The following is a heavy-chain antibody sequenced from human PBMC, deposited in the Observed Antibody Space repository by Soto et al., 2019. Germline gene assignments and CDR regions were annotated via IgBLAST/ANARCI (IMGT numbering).Heavy chain of an antibody. V-gene: IGHV3-30*18. D-gene: IGHD4-17*01. CDR1: GFTFDSYG. Sequence: QVQLVESGGGVVQPGRSLRLSCAASGFTFDSYGMHWVRQAPGKGLEWVAVISSDGNNKYYADSVKGRFTISRDNFKTTLYLQMSRLRADDTAVWYCAKDLLPNTVATCGSWGQGTVVTVSS. CDR3: AKDLLPNTVATCGS. J-gene: IGHJ5*02. CDR2: ISSDGNNK.